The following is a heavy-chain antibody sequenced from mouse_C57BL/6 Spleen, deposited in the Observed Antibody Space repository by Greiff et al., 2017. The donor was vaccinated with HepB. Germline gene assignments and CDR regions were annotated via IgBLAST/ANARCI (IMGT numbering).Heavy chain of an antibody. Sequence: QVQLQQSGAELVKPGASVKISCKASGYAFSSYWMNWVKQRPGKGLEWIGQIYPGDGDTNYNGKFKGKATLTADKSSSTAYMQLSSLTSEDSAVYFCAREEPPANWDGENAMDYWGQGTSVTVSS. J-gene: IGHJ4*01. CDR1: GYAFSSYW. CDR2: IYPGDGDT. V-gene: IGHV1-80*01. CDR3: AREEPPANWDGENAMDY. D-gene: IGHD4-1*01.